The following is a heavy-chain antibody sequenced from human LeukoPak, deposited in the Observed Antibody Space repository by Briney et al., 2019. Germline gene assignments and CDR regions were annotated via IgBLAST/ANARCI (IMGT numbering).Heavy chain of an antibody. Sequence: SETLSLTCTVSGGSISSGSYYWSWIRQPAGEGLEWIGRISTSGSTNYNPSLKSRVIISLDTFKNQFSLKLSSATAADTAVYYCAGSSGWSFFDYWGQGTLVTVSS. D-gene: IGHD6-19*01. CDR2: ISTSGST. CDR3: AGSSGWSFFDY. V-gene: IGHV4-61*02. J-gene: IGHJ4*02. CDR1: GGSISSGSYY.